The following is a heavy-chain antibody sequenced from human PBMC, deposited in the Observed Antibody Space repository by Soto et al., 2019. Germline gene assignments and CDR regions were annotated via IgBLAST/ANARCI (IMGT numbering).Heavy chain of an antibody. CDR3: TTGWSSKDY. J-gene: IGHJ4*02. CDR1: EFTFRNYW. Sequence: GGSLRLSCVASEFTFRNYWMSWVRQAPGKGLEWVGRIKSKADGGTTNYAAPVKGRFNISRDGSKNTLYLQMNGLKTEDTAVYYCTTGWSSKDYWGQGTLVTVSS. D-gene: IGHD3-3*01. CDR2: IKSKADGGTT. V-gene: IGHV3-15*01.